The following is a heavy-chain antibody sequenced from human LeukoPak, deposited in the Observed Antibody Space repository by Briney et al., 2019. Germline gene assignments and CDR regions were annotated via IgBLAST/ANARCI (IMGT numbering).Heavy chain of an antibody. D-gene: IGHD6-13*01. Sequence: TSETLSLTCAVYGGSFSGYYWSWIRQPAGKGLEWIGRIYTSGSTNYNPSLKSRVTISVDTSKNQFSLKLSSVTAADTAVYYCARGVAARRGTFDYWGQGTLVTVSS. CDR1: GGSFSGYY. V-gene: IGHV4-59*10. CDR3: ARGVAARRGTFDY. CDR2: IYTSGST. J-gene: IGHJ4*02.